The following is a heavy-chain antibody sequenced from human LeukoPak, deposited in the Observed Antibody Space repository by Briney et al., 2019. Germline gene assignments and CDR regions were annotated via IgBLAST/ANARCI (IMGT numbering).Heavy chain of an antibody. CDR1: GFTLSSYS. V-gene: IGHV3-21*01. J-gene: IGHJ4*02. CDR3: AKADGDKPFDY. D-gene: IGHD4-17*01. CDR2: ISSSSSYI. Sequence: GGSLRLSCAASGFTLSSYSMNWVRQAPGKGLEWVSSISSSSSYIYYADSVKGRFTISRDNAKNSLYLQMNSLRAEDTAVYYCAKADGDKPFDYWGQGTLVTVSS.